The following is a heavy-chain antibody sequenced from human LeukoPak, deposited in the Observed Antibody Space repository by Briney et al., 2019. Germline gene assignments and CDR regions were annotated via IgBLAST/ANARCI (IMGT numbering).Heavy chain of an antibody. J-gene: IGHJ4*02. CDR2: IKQDGSEK. D-gene: IGHD3-16*01. CDR3: ARERGGQSNDYLHGGPFDY. V-gene: IGHV3-7*05. CDR1: GFTFSSYW. Sequence: PGGSLRLSCAASGFTFSSYWMSWVRQAPGKGLEWVANIKQDGSEKNYMDSVKGRFTISRDNAKNSLLLQVNSLRVEDTAVYYCARERGGQSNDYLHGGPFDYWGQGTLVTVSS.